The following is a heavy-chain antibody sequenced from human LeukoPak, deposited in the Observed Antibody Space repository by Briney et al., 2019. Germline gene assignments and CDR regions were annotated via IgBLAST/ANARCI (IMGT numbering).Heavy chain of an antibody. CDR1: GFSLSTSGMC. CDR2: IDWDDDK. Sequence: ESGPTLVNPTQTLTLTCTFSGFSLSTSGMCVSWIRQPPGKALEWLARIDWDDDKYYSTSLKTRLTISKDTSKNQVVLTMTNMDPVDTATYYCARIRIAVAGSYFDYWGQGTLVTVSS. CDR3: ARIRIAVAGSYFDY. D-gene: IGHD6-19*01. V-gene: IGHV2-70*11. J-gene: IGHJ4*02.